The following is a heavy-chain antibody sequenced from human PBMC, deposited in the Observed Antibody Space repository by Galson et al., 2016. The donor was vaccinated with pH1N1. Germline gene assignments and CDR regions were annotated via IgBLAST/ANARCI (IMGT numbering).Heavy chain of an antibody. Sequence: SETLSLTCTVSGGSINSSDYYWDWIRQPPGKGLEWIGSIFYSGRVFYKSSLKSRVTISVDRSKSQFSLKLSSVTAADTAVYYCARHETGPGSSCYAFEFWGQGTMVTVSA. J-gene: IGHJ3*01. CDR3: ARHETGPGSSCYAFEF. CDR2: IFYSGRV. CDR1: GGSINSSDYY. D-gene: IGHD6-13*01. V-gene: IGHV4-39*07.